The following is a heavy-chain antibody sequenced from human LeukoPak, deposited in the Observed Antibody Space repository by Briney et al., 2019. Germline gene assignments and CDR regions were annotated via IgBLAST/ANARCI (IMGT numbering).Heavy chain of an antibody. CDR2: IIPIFGTA. D-gene: IGHD3-22*01. Sequence: SVKVSCKASGGTFSSYAISWVRQAPGQGLEWMGGIIPIFGTANYAQKFQGRVTITADKSTSTAYMELSSLRSEDTAVYYCARHYYDSSGYHPGFDYWGQGTLVTVSS. CDR3: ARHYYDSSGYHPGFDY. CDR1: GGTFSSYA. V-gene: IGHV1-69*06. J-gene: IGHJ4*02.